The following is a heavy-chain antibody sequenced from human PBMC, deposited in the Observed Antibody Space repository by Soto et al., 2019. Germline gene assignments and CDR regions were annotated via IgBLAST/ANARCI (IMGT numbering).Heavy chain of an antibody. CDR1: GFTFSSYA. D-gene: IGHD6-13*01. CDR3: AKDSSSWYGDYYGMDV. Sequence: CAASGFTFSSYAMSWVRQAPGKGLEWVSAISGSGGSTYYADSVKGRFTISRDNSKNTLYLQMNSLRAEDTAVYYCAKDSSSWYGDYYGMDVWGQGTTVTVSS. J-gene: IGHJ6*02. CDR2: ISGSGGST. V-gene: IGHV3-23*01.